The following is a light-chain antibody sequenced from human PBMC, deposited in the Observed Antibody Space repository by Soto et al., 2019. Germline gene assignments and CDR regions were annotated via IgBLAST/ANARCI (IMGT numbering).Light chain of an antibody. CDR3: QQCDNWWT. J-gene: IGKJ1*01. Sequence: EIVMTQSPTILSVSPGERATLSCRASQSVSSNLAWYQQKPGQAPRLLIYGVYTRATGIPARFSGSGSGTEFTLTISSLQSEDFAVYYCQQCDNWWTFGQGTKVDIK. CDR1: QSVSSN. V-gene: IGKV3-15*01. CDR2: GVY.